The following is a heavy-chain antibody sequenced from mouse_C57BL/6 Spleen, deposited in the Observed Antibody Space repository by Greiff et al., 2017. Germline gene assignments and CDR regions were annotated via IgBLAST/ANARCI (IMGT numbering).Heavy chain of an antibody. V-gene: IGHV7-3*01. D-gene: IGHD1-1*01. J-gene: IGHJ4*01. CDR2: IRNKANGYTT. CDR3: ARDYGRYYAVDY. Sequence: EVQGVESGGGLVQPGGSLSLSCAASGFTFTDYYMSWVRQPPGKALEWLGFIRNKANGYTTEYSESVKGRFTISRDNSQSILYLQMNALSAEDRATYYCARDYGRYYAVDYWGQGTSVTVSS. CDR1: GFTFTDYY.